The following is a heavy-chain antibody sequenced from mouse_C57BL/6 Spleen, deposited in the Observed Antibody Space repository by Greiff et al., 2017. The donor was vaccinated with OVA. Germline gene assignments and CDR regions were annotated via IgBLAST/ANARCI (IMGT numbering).Heavy chain of an antibody. D-gene: IGHD2-4*01. J-gene: IGHJ1*03. CDR3: ARYDYEGYWYFDV. CDR1: GYAFSSYW. Sequence: QVQLQQSGAELVKPGASVKISCKASGYAFSSYWMNWVKQRPGKGLEWIGQIYPGDGDTNYNGKFKGKATLTADKSSSTAYMQLSSLTSDDSAVYFCARYDYEGYWYFDVWGTGTTVTVSS. V-gene: IGHV1-80*01. CDR2: IYPGDGDT.